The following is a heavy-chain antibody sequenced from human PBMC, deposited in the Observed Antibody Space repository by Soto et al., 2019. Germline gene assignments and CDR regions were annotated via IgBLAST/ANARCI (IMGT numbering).Heavy chain of an antibody. CDR1: GGSISSSDSS. J-gene: IGHJ6*02. D-gene: IGHD3-16*01. V-gene: IGHV4-30-4*01. CDR3: AREGAAHSSYYYGTVV. CDR2: IYYSGTT. Sequence: SETLSLTYTVSGGSISSSDSSWRWIHQSPWKGMECIGYIYYSGTTFYNPSLESRVTISVDPSKNQFYLKLYSVTAVDTAVYYCAREGAAHSSYYYGTVVWGQGTTVTVS.